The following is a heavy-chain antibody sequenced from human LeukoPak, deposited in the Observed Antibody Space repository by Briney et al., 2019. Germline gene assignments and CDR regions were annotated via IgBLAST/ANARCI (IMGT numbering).Heavy chain of an antibody. V-gene: IGHV3-21*04. Sequence: GGSLRLSCSASGFTFSSYTMHWVRQAPGKGLEWVSSISSSSSDIYYADSLRGRFTISRDNAKNSLYLQMNSLRAEDTALYYCAKDTAFNYYGMDVWGQGTTVTVSS. D-gene: IGHD5-18*01. CDR2: ISSSSSDI. CDR3: AKDTAFNYYGMDV. CDR1: GFTFSSYT. J-gene: IGHJ6*02.